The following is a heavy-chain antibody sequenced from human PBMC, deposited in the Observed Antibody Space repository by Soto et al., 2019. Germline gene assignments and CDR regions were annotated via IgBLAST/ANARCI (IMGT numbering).Heavy chain of an antibody. J-gene: IGHJ6*02. Sequence: SETLSLTCTVSGGSIDSYYWTWIRQPPGKGLEWIGYIYYSGSTYYSPSLKSRVTISVDTSKNQFSLKLSSVTAADTAVYYCARDLQYSRLFYGMDVWGQGTTVPSP. V-gene: IGHV4-59*12. CDR3: ARDLQYSRLFYGMDV. CDR1: GGSIDSYY. D-gene: IGHD6-13*01. CDR2: IYYSGST.